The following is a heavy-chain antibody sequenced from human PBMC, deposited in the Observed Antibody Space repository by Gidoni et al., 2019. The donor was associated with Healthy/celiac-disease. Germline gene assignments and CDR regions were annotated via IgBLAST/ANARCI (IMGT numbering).Heavy chain of an antibody. V-gene: IGHV4-34*01. D-gene: IGHD3-10*01. Sequence: QVQLQQWGAGLVQPAEPLSRTGPVDGGSVSGYYLSWIRQPPGKGLEWIGEINPTGSTTYNPSLKSRVTISVDTSKNQSSLTLSSVTAAYTAVYDCARASENYSGSGSRWFDSWGQGTLVTVSS. J-gene: IGHJ5*01. CDR2: INPTGST. CDR1: GGSVSGYY. CDR3: ARASENYSGSGSRWFDS.